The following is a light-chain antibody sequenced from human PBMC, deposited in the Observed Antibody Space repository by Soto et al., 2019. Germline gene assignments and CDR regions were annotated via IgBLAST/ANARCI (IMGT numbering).Light chain of an antibody. J-gene: IGKJ5*01. Sequence: EIVLTHSPATLSLSPGERATLSCRASQSVSSYLAWNQQKPGQAPRLLIYDASNRATGIPARFSGSGSGTDFTLTISSLEPEDFAVYYCQQRSNWPPTFGQGTRLEIK. CDR2: DAS. CDR1: QSVSSY. CDR3: QQRSNWPPT. V-gene: IGKV3-11*01.